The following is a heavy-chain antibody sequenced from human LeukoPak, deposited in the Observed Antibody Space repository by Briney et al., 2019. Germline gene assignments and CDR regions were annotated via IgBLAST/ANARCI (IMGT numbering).Heavy chain of an antibody. Sequence: SETLSLTCTVSGDSMSDYFWTWIRQPPGKGLEWIGYAADSGSTNYNPSLKSRVTISVDSSTNHFSLRLTSVTAADTAVYYCARTTMVRGTYYMDVWGKGTTVTVSS. V-gene: IGHV4-59*01. D-gene: IGHD3-10*01. CDR1: GDSMSDYF. CDR2: AADSGST. CDR3: ARTTMVRGTYYMDV. J-gene: IGHJ6*03.